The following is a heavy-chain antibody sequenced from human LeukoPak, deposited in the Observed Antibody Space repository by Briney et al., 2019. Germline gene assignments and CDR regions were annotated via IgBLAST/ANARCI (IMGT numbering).Heavy chain of an antibody. CDR1: GFTFSDSA. J-gene: IGHJ4*02. D-gene: IGHD1-26*01. V-gene: IGHV3-23*01. CDR2: ISGGSGSN. CDR3: AKGSKFSGTYYLDY. Sequence: GGSLRLSCAASGFTFSDSARSWVRQAPGNGLEGVSSISGGSGSNFHADSVKGRFTISRDNSKGTLYLQMNSLRAEDTALYYCAKGSKFSGTYYLDYWGQGTLVTVSS.